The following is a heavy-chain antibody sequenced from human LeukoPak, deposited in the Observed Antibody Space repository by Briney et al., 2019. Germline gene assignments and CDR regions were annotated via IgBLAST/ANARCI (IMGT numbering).Heavy chain of an antibody. D-gene: IGHD5-24*01. CDR1: GYTFTSYG. CDR2: MNPNSGNT. J-gene: IGHJ6*03. CDR3: ARGEDGYHYYYYMDV. Sequence: ASVKVSCKASGYTFTSYGINWVRQATGQGLEWMGWMNPNSGNTGYAQKFQGRVTMTRNTSISTAYMELSSLRSEDTAVYYCARGEDGYHYYYYMDVWGKGTTVTISS. V-gene: IGHV1-8*02.